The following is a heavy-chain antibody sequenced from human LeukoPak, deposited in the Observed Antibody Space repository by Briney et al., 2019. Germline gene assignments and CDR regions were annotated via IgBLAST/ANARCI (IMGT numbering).Heavy chain of an antibody. CDR3: ARKTYDTTGPTPHPGVFDI. Sequence: ASVKVSCKASGYTFTSYAMHWVRQAPGQRLEWMGWINAGNGNTKYSQKFQGRVTITRDTSASTAYMELSSLRSEDTAVYYCARKTYDTTGPTPHPGVFDIWGQGTVVIVSS. CDR2: INAGNGNT. J-gene: IGHJ3*02. V-gene: IGHV1-3*01. CDR1: GYTFTSYA. D-gene: IGHD3-22*01.